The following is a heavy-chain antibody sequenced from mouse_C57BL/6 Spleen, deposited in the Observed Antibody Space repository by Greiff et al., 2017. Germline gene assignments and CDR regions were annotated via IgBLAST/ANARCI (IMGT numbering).Heavy chain of an antibody. D-gene: IGHD3-1*01. Sequence: EVKLMESGGDLVKPGGSLKLSCAASGFTFSSYGMSWVRQTPDKRLEWVATISSGGSYTYYPDSVKGRFTISRDNAKNTLYLQMSSLKSEDTAMYYCARQGTSSGYYAMDYWGQGTSVTVSS. J-gene: IGHJ4*01. CDR3: ARQGTSSGYYAMDY. CDR2: ISSGGSYT. CDR1: GFTFSSYG. V-gene: IGHV5-6*01.